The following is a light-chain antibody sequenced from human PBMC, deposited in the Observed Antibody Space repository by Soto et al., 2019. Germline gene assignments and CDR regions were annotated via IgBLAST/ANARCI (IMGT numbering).Light chain of an antibody. Sequence: ETVLTQSPGTLPLSPGERATLSCRASQRVNSNYLAWYQQKPGQAPRLLIYAASSRATGIPDRFSGSGSGTDFTLTISRLEPEDFVVYYCHQYGNSPRTFGPGTKVDSK. CDR1: QRVNSNY. CDR3: HQYGNSPRT. V-gene: IGKV3-20*01. CDR2: AAS. J-gene: IGKJ1*01.